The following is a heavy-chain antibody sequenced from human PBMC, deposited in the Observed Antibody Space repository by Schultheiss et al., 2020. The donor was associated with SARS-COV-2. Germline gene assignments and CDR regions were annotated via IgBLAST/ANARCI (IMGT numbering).Heavy chain of an antibody. Sequence: GESLKISCAASGFTVSSNYMSWVRQAPGKGLEWVSVIYSGGSTYYADSVKGRFTISRDNSKNTLYLQMNSLRAEDTAVYYCAGEEGSRSSSPFDYWGQGTLVTVSS. CDR1: GFTVSSNY. J-gene: IGHJ4*02. V-gene: IGHV3-66*01. CDR3: AGEEGSRSSSPFDY. CDR2: IYSGGST. D-gene: IGHD6-13*01.